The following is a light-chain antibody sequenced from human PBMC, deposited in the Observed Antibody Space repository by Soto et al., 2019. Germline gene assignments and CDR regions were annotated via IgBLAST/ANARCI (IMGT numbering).Light chain of an antibody. Sequence: QSVLTQPASVSGSPGQSITISCTGTSSDIGGYNYVSWYQQNSGKAPKLILYDVSYRPSGVSSRFSGSKSANTASLTVSGLQAEDEADYYCSSYSTSGTLVVFGGGTQLTVL. CDR3: SSYSTSGTLVV. CDR1: SSDIGGYNY. V-gene: IGLV2-14*03. J-gene: IGLJ3*02. CDR2: DVS.